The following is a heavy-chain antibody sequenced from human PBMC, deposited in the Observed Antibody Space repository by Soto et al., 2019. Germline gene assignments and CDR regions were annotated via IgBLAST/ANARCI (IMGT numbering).Heavy chain of an antibody. D-gene: IGHD4-17*01. CDR1: GFTFSSYS. Sequence: EVQLVESGGGLVQPGGSLRLSCAASGFTFSSYSMNSVRQAPGKGLEWVSYISSSSSTIYYADSVKGRFTISRDNAKNSLYLQMNSLRDEDTAVYYCASEYDYGDLNYYYYGMDVWGQGTTVTVSS. CDR2: ISSSSSTI. CDR3: ASEYDYGDLNYYYYGMDV. J-gene: IGHJ6*02. V-gene: IGHV3-48*02.